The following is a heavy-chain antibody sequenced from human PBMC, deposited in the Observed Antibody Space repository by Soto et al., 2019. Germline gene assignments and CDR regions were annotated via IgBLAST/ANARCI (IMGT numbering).Heavy chain of an antibody. Sequence: EVQLVESGGGPAQFGGSLRLSCAASGFTFSNNWMHWVRQVPGKGLVWVSRIKGDETSTGYADSVKGRFTIFRDNVKNTLYLQMNSLRAEDTAVYYCARAVSGYYGFDYWGQGTLVTVSS. CDR3: ARAVSGYYGFDY. D-gene: IGHD5-12*01. J-gene: IGHJ4*02. V-gene: IGHV3-74*01. CDR2: IKGDETST. CDR1: GFTFSNNW.